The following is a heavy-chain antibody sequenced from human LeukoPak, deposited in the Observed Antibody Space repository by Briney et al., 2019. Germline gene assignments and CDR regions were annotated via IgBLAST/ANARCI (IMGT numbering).Heavy chain of an antibody. CDR1: GGSISNYY. V-gene: IGHV4-4*07. D-gene: IGHD4-17*01. CDR2: IYSNGST. Sequence: SETLSLTCTVSGGSISNYYWSWIRQPAGKGLEWIGRIYSNGSTNYTPSLKSRVTMSVDRSKNQFSLKLTSVTAADTAMYYCARDDVLVDYGDYGDAFDIWGQGTMVTVSS. J-gene: IGHJ3*02. CDR3: ARDDVLVDYGDYGDAFDI.